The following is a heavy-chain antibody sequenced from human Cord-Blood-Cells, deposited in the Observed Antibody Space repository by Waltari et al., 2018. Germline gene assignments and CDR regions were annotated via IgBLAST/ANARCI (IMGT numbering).Heavy chain of an antibody. Sequence: QVQLVESVGGVVQPGRSLRLSCAASGFTFSRYGIHWVRPAPGKGLEWVAVIWYDGSNKYYADSVKGRFTISRDNSKNTLYLQMNSLRAEDTAVYYCAREEDFDWLSVFDYWGQGTLVTVSS. V-gene: IGHV3-33*01. CDR3: AREEDFDWLSVFDY. CDR1: GFTFSRYG. D-gene: IGHD3-9*01. J-gene: IGHJ4*02. CDR2: IWYDGSNK.